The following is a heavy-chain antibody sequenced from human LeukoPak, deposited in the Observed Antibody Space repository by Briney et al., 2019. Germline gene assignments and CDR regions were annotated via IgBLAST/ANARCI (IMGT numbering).Heavy chain of an antibody. Sequence: SETLSLTCTVSGGSISSYYWSWIRQPPGKGLEWIGDIYYGGSTNYNPSPKSRVIISVETSKNQFLLKLSSVTAACTAGYYCARHEARGSYRVWWYFDLWGPGTLVTVPS. CDR2: IYYGGST. D-gene: IGHD1-26*01. J-gene: IGHJ2*01. V-gene: IGHV4-59*08. CDR1: GGSISSYY. CDR3: ARHEARGSYRVWWYFDL.